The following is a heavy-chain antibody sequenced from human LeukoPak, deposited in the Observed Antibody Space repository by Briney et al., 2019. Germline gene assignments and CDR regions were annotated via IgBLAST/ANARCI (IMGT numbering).Heavy chain of an antibody. Sequence: ASVKVSFKGTVYIFTDYSMDWLRQAPGQGLECMGYIRPKNGDTKYAQRFQGRVTMTRDTSINTVYMELSRLRSDDTSIYYCVGDIFEATTADGLDYWGQGTLVTISS. D-gene: IGHD2-21*02. V-gene: IGHV1-2*02. J-gene: IGHJ4*02. CDR2: IRPKNGDT. CDR3: VGDIFEATTADGLDY. CDR1: VYIFTDYS.